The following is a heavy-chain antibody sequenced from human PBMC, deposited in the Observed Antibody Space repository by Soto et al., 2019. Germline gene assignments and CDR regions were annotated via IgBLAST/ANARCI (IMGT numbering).Heavy chain of an antibody. CDR3: AHRGVDVSLDY. J-gene: IGHJ4*02. CDR2: IYWDDDK. Sequence: QITLKESGPTLVKPTQTLTLTCTFSGFSLSSSGVGVGWIRQPPGKALEWLALIYWDDDKRYSPSLKSRLTITKDTSKNQVALTMTNMDPVDTATYYCAHRGVDVSLDYWGQGTLVTVSS. V-gene: IGHV2-5*02. CDR1: GFSLSSSGVG. D-gene: IGHD2-2*01.